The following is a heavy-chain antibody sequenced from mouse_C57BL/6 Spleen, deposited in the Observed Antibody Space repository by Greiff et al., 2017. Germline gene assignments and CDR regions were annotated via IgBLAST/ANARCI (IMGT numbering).Heavy chain of an antibody. J-gene: IGHJ3*01. CDR3: ARYDDYDEAY. V-gene: IGHV7-3*01. D-gene: IGHD2-4*01. CDR1: GFTFTDYY. CDR2: IRNKANGYTT. Sequence: EVKVVESGGGLVQPGGSLSLSCAASGFTFTDYYMSWVRQPPGKALEWLGFIRNKANGYTTEYSASVKGRFTISRDNSQSILYLQMNALRAEDSATYYCARYDDYDEAYWGQGTLVTVSA.